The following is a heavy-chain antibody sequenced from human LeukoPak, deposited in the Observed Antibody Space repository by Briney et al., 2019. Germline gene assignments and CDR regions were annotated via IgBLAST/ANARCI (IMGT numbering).Heavy chain of an antibody. V-gene: IGHV3-23*01. Sequence: GGSLRLSCAAPGFTFSSYAMSWVRQAPGKGLEWVSAISGSGGSTYYADSVKGRFTISRDNSKNTLYLQMNSLRAEDTAVYYCAKDPRGSSSSVRYYYYYMDVWGKGTTVTVSS. CDR2: ISGSGGST. D-gene: IGHD6-6*01. CDR1: GFTFSSYA. J-gene: IGHJ6*03. CDR3: AKDPRGSSSSVRYYYYYMDV.